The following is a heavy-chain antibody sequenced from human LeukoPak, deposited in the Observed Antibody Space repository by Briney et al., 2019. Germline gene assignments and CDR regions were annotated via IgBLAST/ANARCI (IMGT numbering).Heavy chain of an antibody. Sequence: GGSLRLSCAASGFTFSSYCMRWVRQAPGKGLEWVAFIRYDGSNKYYADSVKGRFTISRDNSKNTLYLQMNSLRAEDTAVYYCAKRKLRIAAAGSDSGAFDYWGQGTLVTVSS. J-gene: IGHJ4*02. CDR2: IRYDGSNK. V-gene: IGHV3-30*02. CDR1: GFTFSSYC. CDR3: AKRKLRIAAAGSDSGAFDY. D-gene: IGHD6-13*01.